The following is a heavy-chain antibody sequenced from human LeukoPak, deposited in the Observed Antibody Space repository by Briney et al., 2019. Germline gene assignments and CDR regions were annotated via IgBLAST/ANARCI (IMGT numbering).Heavy chain of an antibody. D-gene: IGHD3-10*01. J-gene: IGHJ5*02. V-gene: IGHV4-4*02. Sequence: SGTLSLTCAVSGGSISSSNWWSWVRQPPGKGQEWTGEIYHSGSTNYNASLKSRVTISVDKSKNQFSLKLSSVTAADTAVYYCARDLWFGETNWFDPWGQGTLVTVSS. CDR2: IYHSGST. CDR3: ARDLWFGETNWFDP. CDR1: GGSISSSNW.